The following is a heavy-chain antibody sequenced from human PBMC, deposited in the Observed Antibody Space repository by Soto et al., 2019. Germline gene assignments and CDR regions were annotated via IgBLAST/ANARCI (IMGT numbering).Heavy chain of an antibody. J-gene: IGHJ5*02. CDR2: IYYSGST. CDR3: ARFWVVVPAAIGWFDP. V-gene: IGHV4-59*08. D-gene: IGHD2-2*01. CDR1: GSPISSFY. Sequence: SETLSLTDSRSGSPISSFYWSWIRPPPGKGLEWIWYIYYSGSTNYNPSLKSRVTISVDTSKNQFSLKLSSVTAADTAVYYCARFWVVVPAAIGWFDPWGQGTLVTVS.